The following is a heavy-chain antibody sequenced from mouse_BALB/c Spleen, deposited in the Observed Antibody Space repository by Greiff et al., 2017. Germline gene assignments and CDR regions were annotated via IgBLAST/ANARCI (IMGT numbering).Heavy chain of an antibody. CDR1: GYSFTGYF. J-gene: IGHJ4*01. V-gene: IGHV1-37*01. CDR2: INPYNGDT. CDR3: GRRYYDGYYAMDY. D-gene: IGHD1-1*01. Sequence: VQLKQSGPELVKPGASVKISCKASGYSFTGYFMNWVKQSHGKSLEWIGRINPYNGDTFYNQKFKGKATLTVDKSSSTAHMELLSLTSEDSAVYYCGRRYYDGYYAMDYWGQGTSVTVSS.